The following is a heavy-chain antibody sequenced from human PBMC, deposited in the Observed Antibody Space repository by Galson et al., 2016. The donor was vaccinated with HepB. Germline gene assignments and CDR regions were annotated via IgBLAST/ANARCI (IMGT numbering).Heavy chain of an antibody. Sequence: SLRLSCAASGFTLSSHPMQWVRQAPGKGLEWVAGISRDGNNKYYRDSVKGRFTISRDNSKNTLYLQMNSLRAEDTALYYCARTYYDYIWGSYRESHFDYWGQGTLVTVSS. CDR1: GFTLSSHP. D-gene: IGHD3-16*02. V-gene: IGHV3-30-3*01. CDR3: ARTYYDYIWGSYRESHFDY. CDR2: ISRDGNNK. J-gene: IGHJ4*02.